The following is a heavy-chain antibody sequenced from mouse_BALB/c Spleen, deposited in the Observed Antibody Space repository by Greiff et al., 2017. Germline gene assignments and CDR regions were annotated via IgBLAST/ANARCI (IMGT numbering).Heavy chain of an antibody. CDR3: ARYLYYYGSSYYAMDY. V-gene: IGHV3-2*02. J-gene: IGHJ4*01. CDR2: ISYSGST. Sequence: EVKLVESGPGLVKPSQSLSLTCTVTGYSITSDYAWNWIRQFPGNKLEWMGYISYSGSTSYNPSLKSRISITRDTSKNQFFLQLNSVTTEDTATYYCARYLYYYGSSYYAMDYWGQGTSVTVSS. D-gene: IGHD1-1*01. CDR1: GYSITSDYA.